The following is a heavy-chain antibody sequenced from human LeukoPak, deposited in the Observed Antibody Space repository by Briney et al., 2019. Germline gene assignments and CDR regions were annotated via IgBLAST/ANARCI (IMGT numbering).Heavy chain of an antibody. J-gene: IGHJ4*02. Sequence: GGSLRLSCAASGFTFSSYGMHWVRQAPGKGLEWVAFIRYDGSNKYYADSVKGRFTISRDNSKNTLYLQMNSLRAEDTAVYYCAKGGYCSGGSCYWGAYYFDYWGQGTLVTVSS. CDR2: IRYDGSNK. CDR1: GFTFSSYG. CDR3: AKGGYCSGGSCYWGAYYFDY. V-gene: IGHV3-30*02. D-gene: IGHD2-15*01.